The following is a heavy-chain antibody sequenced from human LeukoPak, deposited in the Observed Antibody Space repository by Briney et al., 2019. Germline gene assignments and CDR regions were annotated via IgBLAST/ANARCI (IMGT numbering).Heavy chain of an antibody. CDR2: IYYTGST. Sequence: PSETLSLTCTVSGGSITSGGFYWSWIRQHPGKGLECIGYIYYTGSTYYNPSHNSRVTISVDTSKNQFSLRLSSVTAADTAVYYCARAGYYDILTGYSKGAFDYWGQGTLVTVSS. CDR1: GGSITSGGFY. CDR3: ARAGYYDILTGYSKGAFDY. J-gene: IGHJ4*02. D-gene: IGHD3-9*01. V-gene: IGHV4-31*03.